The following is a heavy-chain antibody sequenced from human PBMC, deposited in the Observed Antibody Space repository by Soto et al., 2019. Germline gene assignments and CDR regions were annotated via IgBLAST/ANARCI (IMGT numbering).Heavy chain of an antibody. V-gene: IGHV3-23*01. Sequence: EVQLLESGGGLVQPGGSLRLSCAASGFTFSSYAMSWVRQAPGKGLEWVSAISGSGGSTYYADSVKGRFTISRDNSKNTLYLQMNSLRSEDTAVYYCAKDYYYDSSGYTDYWGQGTLVTVSS. J-gene: IGHJ4*02. CDR1: GFTFSSYA. D-gene: IGHD3-22*01. CDR2: ISGSGGST. CDR3: AKDYYYDSSGYTDY.